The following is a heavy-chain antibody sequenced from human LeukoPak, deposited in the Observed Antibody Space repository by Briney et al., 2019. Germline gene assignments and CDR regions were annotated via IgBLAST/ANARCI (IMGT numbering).Heavy chain of an antibody. CDR1: GFTFTSYD. V-gene: IGHV3-48*03. CDR2: ISNGGGTI. J-gene: IGHJ4*02. D-gene: IGHD3-10*02. CDR3: ARDSYMFGSDY. Sequence: PGGSLILSCVTSGFTFTSYDFNWVRQAPGKGLEWVSYISNGGGTIYYADSVKGRFTISRDNAKNSVFLQMNTLRAEDTAVYYCARDSYMFGSDYWGQGTLVTVSS.